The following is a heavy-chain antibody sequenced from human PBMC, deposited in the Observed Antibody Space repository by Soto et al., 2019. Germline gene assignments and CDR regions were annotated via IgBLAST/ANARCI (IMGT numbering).Heavy chain of an antibody. CDR2: ISNNGDTA. CDR1: GFTFSSYA. Sequence: EVQLLESGGGLVQPGGSLTLSCATSGFTFSSYAMVWVRQAAEKGLEWVASISNNGDTAYYADSVKGRFTISRGNSEKTLYLQINGLRADDTALYFCAKSRVFIGAIVTLLDSWGQGTQVTVSS. CDR3: AKSRVFIGAIVTLLDS. D-gene: IGHD3-16*02. J-gene: IGHJ4*02. V-gene: IGHV3-23*01.